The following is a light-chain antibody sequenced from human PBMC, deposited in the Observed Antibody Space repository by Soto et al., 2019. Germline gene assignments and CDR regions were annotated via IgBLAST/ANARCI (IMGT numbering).Light chain of an antibody. CDR3: QQYGSWPIT. V-gene: IGKV3D-20*01. CDR2: DAS. Sequence: EVVLTQSPATLSLSPGERASLSCGASQRISSSYLAWYQQKPGLAPRLLIYDASTRATGIPDRFSGSVSGTDFTLTISRLEPEDFVVYYCQQYGSWPITFGQGTRLEIK. J-gene: IGKJ5*01. CDR1: QRISSSY.